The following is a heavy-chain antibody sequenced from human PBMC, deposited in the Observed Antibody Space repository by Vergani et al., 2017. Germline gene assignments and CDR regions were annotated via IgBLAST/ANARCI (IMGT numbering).Heavy chain of an antibody. D-gene: IGHD2-8*01. CDR2: ISGSGGST. Sequence: EVQLLESGGGLVQPGGSLRLSCAASGFTFSSYAMSWVRQAPGKGLEWVSAISGSGGSTYYADSVKGRFTISRDNSKNTLYLQMNSLRAEDTAVYYCARDFCPYCTNGPSLDAFDIWGQGTMVTVSS. CDR3: ARDFCPYCTNGPSLDAFDI. CDR1: GFTFSSYA. V-gene: IGHV3-23*01. J-gene: IGHJ3*02.